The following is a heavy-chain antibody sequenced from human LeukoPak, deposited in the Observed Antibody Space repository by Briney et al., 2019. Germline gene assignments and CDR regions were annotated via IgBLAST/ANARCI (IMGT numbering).Heavy chain of an antibody. Sequence: PSETLFLTCAVYGGSFSDYFWTWIRQPPGKGLEWIGEVHPSGRTNYKSSLKSRVTISVDTSKNQFSLSLSSVTAADTAVYFCASSSYDLLTGLGLTHDFWGQGTLVTVSS. CDR3: ASSSYDLLTGLGLTHDF. V-gene: IGHV4-34*01. CDR1: GGSFSDYF. J-gene: IGHJ4*02. CDR2: VHPSGRT. D-gene: IGHD3-9*01.